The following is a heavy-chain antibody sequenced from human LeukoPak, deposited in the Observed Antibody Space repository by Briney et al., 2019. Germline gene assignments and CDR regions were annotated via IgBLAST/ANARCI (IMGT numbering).Heavy chain of an antibody. J-gene: IGHJ4*02. CDR3: ARGMVRGVTSRYYFDY. CDR1: GGSFSGYY. CDR2: INHSGST. D-gene: IGHD3-10*01. Sequence: SETLSLTCAVYGGSFSGYYWSWIRQPPGKGLEWIGEINHSGSTNYNPSLKSRVTISVDTSKNQFSLKLSSVTAADTAVYYCARGMVRGVTSRYYFDYWGQGTLVTVSS. V-gene: IGHV4-34*01.